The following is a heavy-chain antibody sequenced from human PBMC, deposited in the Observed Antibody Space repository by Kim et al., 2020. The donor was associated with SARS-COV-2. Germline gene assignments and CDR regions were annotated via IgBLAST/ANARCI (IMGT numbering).Heavy chain of an antibody. CDR1: GGSISSSSYS. CDR2: ISYSGRA. V-gene: IGHV4-39*02. J-gene: IGHJ4*02. Sequence: SETLSLTCTVSGGSISSSSYSWEWIRQPPGKGLEWIGGISYSGRAFYNPSLKSRVTISVDTSKNHFSLNQRSVTAADTAMYYCASLAGGTSDFDSWGQGT. CDR3: ASLAGGTSDFDS. D-gene: IGHD1-26*01.